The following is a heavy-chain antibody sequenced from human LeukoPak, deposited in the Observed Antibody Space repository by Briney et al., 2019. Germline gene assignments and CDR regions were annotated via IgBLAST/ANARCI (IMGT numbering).Heavy chain of an antibody. Sequence: SQTLSLTFAISGDSVSSNSAAWNWLRQSPSRGLEWLGRTYHRSKWYNDYAVSVKSRITINSDTSKNQFSLQLNSVTPEDTAVYYCARSSGWYSGHFDYWGQGTLVTVSS. J-gene: IGHJ4*02. V-gene: IGHV6-1*01. CDR3: ARSSGWYSGHFDY. CDR1: GDSVSSNSAA. D-gene: IGHD6-19*01. CDR2: TYHRSKWYN.